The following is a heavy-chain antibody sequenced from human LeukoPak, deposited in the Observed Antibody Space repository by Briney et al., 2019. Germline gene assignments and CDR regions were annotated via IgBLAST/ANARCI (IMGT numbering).Heavy chain of an antibody. Sequence: SETLSLTCEVYGGSFSSDYWTWIRQPPGKGLEWIGEINHSGSTNYNPSLKSRVTISVDTSKNQFSLKLSSVTAADTAVYYCARGGLYCSGGFCIWGQGTMVTVSS. CDR2: INHSGST. CDR3: ARGGLYCSGGFCI. CDR1: GGSFSSDY. V-gene: IGHV4-34*01. J-gene: IGHJ3*02. D-gene: IGHD2-15*01.